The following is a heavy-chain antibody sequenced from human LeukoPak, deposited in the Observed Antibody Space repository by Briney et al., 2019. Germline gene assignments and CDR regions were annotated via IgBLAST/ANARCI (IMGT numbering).Heavy chain of an antibody. V-gene: IGHV1-69*04. CDR1: GGTFSSYA. D-gene: IGHD4-17*01. CDR2: IIPILGIA. Sequence: PVKVSCKASGGTFSSYAISWVRQAPGQGLEWMGRIIPILGIANYAQKFQGRVTITADKSTSTAYMELSSLRSEDTAVYYCARSAYGDYVTYWGQGTLVTVSS. J-gene: IGHJ4*02. CDR3: ARSAYGDYVTY.